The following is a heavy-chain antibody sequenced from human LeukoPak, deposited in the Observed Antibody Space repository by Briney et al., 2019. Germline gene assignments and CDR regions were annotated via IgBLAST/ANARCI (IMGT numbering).Heavy chain of an antibody. V-gene: IGHV3-23*01. CDR1: GFTFSSYA. J-gene: IGHJ5*02. CDR2: ISGSAGST. CDR3: AKGYCASITCYSRFDP. Sequence: PGGSLRLSCAASGFTFSSYAMSWVRQAPGKGLEWVSAISGSAGSTTSADSVKGRFTISRDNSKNTLYLQMNSLRAEDTAVYYCAKGYCASITCYSRFDPWGQGTLVTVSS. D-gene: IGHD2-2*01.